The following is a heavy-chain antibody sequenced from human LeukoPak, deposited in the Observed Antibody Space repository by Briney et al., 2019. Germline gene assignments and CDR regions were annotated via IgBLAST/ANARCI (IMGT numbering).Heavy chain of an antibody. CDR2: ISGSGGST. Sequence: PGGSLRLSCAASGFTFSSYAMSCVRQAPGKGLEWVSVISGSGGSTYYADSVKGRFTISRDNSNNTLDLQMNSLRAEDTAVYYCAKDSVAGSLYYFDHWGQGTLVTVSS. CDR1: GFTFSSYA. CDR3: AKDSVAGSLYYFDH. J-gene: IGHJ4*02. D-gene: IGHD6-19*01. V-gene: IGHV3-23*01.